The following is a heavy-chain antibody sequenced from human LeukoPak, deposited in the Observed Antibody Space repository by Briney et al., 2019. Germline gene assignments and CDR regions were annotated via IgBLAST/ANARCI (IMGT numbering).Heavy chain of an antibody. J-gene: IGHJ4*02. CDR1: GFAFSTYG. Sequence: GGSLRLSCTASGFAFSTYGMHWVRQTPCKGLEWVAAISYNGTEIILTGSVKGRFTISRDNSNYTLFLQLNSLISEDTAVYSCAKVLLSGTVFRSMGHIDFWGQGTLLTVSS. CDR3: AKVLLSGTVFRSMGHIDF. CDR2: ISYNGTEI. D-gene: IGHD1/OR15-1a*01. V-gene: IGHV3-30*18.